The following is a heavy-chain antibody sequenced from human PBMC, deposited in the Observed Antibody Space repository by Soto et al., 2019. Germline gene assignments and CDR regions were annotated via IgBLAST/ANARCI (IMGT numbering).Heavy chain of an antibody. CDR2: ISSSSSTI. D-gene: IGHD3-3*01. V-gene: IGHV3-48*02. CDR3: ARDHYDFWSGPPSFIRFDP. CDR1: GFTFSSYS. J-gene: IGHJ5*02. Sequence: GGSLRLSCAASGFTFSSYSMNWVRQAPGKGLEWVSYISSSSSTIYYADSVKGRFTISRDNAKNSLYLQMNSLKDEDTAVYYCARDHYDFWSGPPSFIRFDPWGQGTLVTVSS.